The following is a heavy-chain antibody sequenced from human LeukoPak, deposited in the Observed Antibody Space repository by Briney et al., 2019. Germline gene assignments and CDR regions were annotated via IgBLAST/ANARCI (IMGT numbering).Heavy chain of an antibody. CDR1: GGSFNGYY. CDR3: ARLGYCSSTSCYGGYYYYYMDV. D-gene: IGHD2-2*01. Sequence: AETLSLTCALCGGSFNGYYWSGLRQPPGKGLEWIGEINQSGSTNYNPSLKSRVTISVDTSKNQFSLKLSSVTAADTAVYYCARLGYCSSTSCYGGYYYYYMDVWGKGTTVTVSS. V-gene: IGHV4-34*01. CDR2: INQSGST. J-gene: IGHJ6*03.